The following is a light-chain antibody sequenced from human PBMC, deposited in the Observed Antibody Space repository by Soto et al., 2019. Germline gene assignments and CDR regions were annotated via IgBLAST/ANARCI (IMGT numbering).Light chain of an antibody. Sequence: EVVLTQSPATLSLSPWEIATLSCRASQSVSTFLAWYQQKPGQAPRLLIYDASNRATGIPARFSGSGSGTDFTLTISSLEPEDFAVYYCQQYNNWPSITFGQGTRLEIK. CDR2: DAS. J-gene: IGKJ5*01. V-gene: IGKV3-11*01. CDR3: QQYNNWPSIT. CDR1: QSVSTF.